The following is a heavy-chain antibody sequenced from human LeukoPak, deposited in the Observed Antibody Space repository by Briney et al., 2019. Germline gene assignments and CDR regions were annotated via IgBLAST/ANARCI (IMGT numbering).Heavy chain of an antibody. CDR2: IYYTGNT. CDR1: GASISYNY. CDR3: ARGYYYALDV. Sequence: PSETLSLTCTASGASISYNYWNWIRQLPGKGLEWIGYIYYTGNTNYNPSLKSRLSISVDTSKNQFSLKLSSVTAADTAVYYCARGYYYALDVWGQGTTVTVSS. J-gene: IGHJ6*02. V-gene: IGHV4-59*01.